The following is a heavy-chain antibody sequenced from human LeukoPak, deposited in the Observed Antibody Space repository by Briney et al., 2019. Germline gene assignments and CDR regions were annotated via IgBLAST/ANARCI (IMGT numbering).Heavy chain of an antibody. Sequence: SETLSLTCAVYGGSFSGYYWSWIRQPPGKGLGWIGEINHSGSTNYNPSLKSRVTISVDTSKNQFSLKLSSVTAADTAVYYCARGTGIVGATAFDYWGQGTLVTVSS. D-gene: IGHD1-26*01. J-gene: IGHJ4*02. CDR1: GGSFSGYY. CDR3: ARGTGIVGATAFDY. V-gene: IGHV4-34*01. CDR2: INHSGST.